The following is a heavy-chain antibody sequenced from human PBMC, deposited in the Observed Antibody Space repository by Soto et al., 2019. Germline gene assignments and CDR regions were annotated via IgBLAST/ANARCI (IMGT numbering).Heavy chain of an antibody. CDR1: EYTFTYLH. V-gene: IGHV1-45*02. J-gene: IGHJ4*02. CDR2: ITIFNGNT. CDR3: ARSPLDSSNEIYFDS. Sequence: QMHLVQSAAEVKKTGSTVTISCEASEYTFTYLHLHWVQQAPGQGLEWLGWITIFNGNTNYAQKFQDRVVISRDTSLSTVYMTLSGLKSEDTAMYYCARSPLDSSNEIYFDSWGQGTLVTVSS. D-gene: IGHD3-22*01.